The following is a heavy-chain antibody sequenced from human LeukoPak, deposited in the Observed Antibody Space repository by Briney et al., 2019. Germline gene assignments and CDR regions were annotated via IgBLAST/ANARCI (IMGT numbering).Heavy chain of an antibody. CDR3: AKYDYYGSGSYPKDYYYGMDV. CDR2: ISGSGGST. J-gene: IGHJ6*02. Sequence: PGGSLRLSCAASGFTFSSYAMSWVRQAPGKGLEWVSAISGSGGSTYYADSVKGRFTISRDNSKNTLYQQMNSLRAEDTAVYYCAKYDYYGSGSYPKDYYYGMDVWGQGTTVTVSS. V-gene: IGHV3-23*01. CDR1: GFTFSSYA. D-gene: IGHD3-10*01.